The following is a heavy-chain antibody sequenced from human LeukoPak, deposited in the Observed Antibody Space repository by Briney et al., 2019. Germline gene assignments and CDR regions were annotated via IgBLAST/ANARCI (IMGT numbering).Heavy chain of an antibody. J-gene: IGHJ6*02. V-gene: IGHV1-2*04. CDR2: INPNSGGT. CDR3: ARESGTIFGQIGYYGMDV. CDR1: RYTFTCYY. D-gene: IGHD3-3*01. Sequence: ASVKVSCKASRYTFTCYYMHWVRQAPGQGLEWMGWINPNSGGTNYAQKFQGWVTMTRDTSISTAYMELSRLRSDDTAVYYCARESGTIFGQIGYYGMDVWGQGTTVTVSS.